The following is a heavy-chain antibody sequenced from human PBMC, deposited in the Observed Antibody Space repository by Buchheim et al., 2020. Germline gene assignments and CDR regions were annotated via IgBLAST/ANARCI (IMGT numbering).Heavy chain of an antibody. V-gene: IGHV3-23*01. CDR3: ASLSRYCSGGSCYSGYNDFDY. Sequence: EVQLLESGGGLVQPGGSLRLSCAASGFTFSSYAMSWVRQAPGKGLEWVSAISGSGGSTYYADSVKGRFTISRDNSKNTLYLQMNSLRAEDTAVYYCASLSRYCSGGSCYSGYNDFDYWGQGTL. CDR2: ISGSGGST. D-gene: IGHD2-15*01. J-gene: IGHJ4*02. CDR1: GFTFSSYA.